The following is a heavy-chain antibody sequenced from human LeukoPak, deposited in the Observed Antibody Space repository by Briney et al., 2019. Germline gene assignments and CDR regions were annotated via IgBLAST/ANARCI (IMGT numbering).Heavy chain of an antibody. Sequence: SETLSLTCTVSGGSISGDYWSWIRQPAGKGLEWIGRINTSGNNNYNPSLKSQVTMSVDTSKNQFSLKLSSVTAADTAVYYCARAPGNHYYPYHYMDVWGKGTTVTVSS. J-gene: IGHJ6*03. D-gene: IGHD3-10*01. V-gene: IGHV4-4*07. CDR3: ARAPGNHYYPYHYMDV. CDR2: INTSGNN. CDR1: GGSISGDY.